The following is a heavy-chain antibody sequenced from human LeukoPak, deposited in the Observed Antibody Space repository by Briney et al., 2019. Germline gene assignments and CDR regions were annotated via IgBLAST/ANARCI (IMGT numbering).Heavy chain of an antibody. D-gene: IGHD6-25*01. V-gene: IGHV1-2*02. Sequence: GASVKVSCKASGYIFTGYYIHWVRQAPGQGLEWMGWINSNTGDTNHAQKFQGRVTMTRDTSISTAYMELSRLTSDDTAVYFCATLGETGYSSGRSKYSWFDPWGQGTLVTVSS. CDR1: GYIFTGYY. CDR3: ATLGETGYSSGRSKYSWFDP. CDR2: INSNTGDT. J-gene: IGHJ5*02.